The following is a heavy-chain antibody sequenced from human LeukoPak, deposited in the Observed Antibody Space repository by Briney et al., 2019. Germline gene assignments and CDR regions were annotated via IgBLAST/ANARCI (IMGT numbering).Heavy chain of an antibody. D-gene: IGHD2-15*01. CDR2: IRYDGSNK. Sequence: GGSLRLSCAASGFTFSSYGMHWVRQAPGKGLEWVAFIRYDGSNKYYADSVKGRFTISRDNSKNTLYLQMNSLRAEDTAVYYCAKTPYCSGGSCYSGYFDYRGQGTLVTVSS. V-gene: IGHV3-30*02. CDR1: GFTFSSYG. CDR3: AKTPYCSGGSCYSGYFDY. J-gene: IGHJ4*02.